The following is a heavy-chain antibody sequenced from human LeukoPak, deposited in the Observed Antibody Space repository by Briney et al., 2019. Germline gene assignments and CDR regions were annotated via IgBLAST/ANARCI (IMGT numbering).Heavy chain of an antibody. V-gene: IGHV1-69*05. CDR1: GGTFSSYA. CDR2: IIPIFGTA. CDR3: ARDCSGGSCYPYAGY. D-gene: IGHD2-15*01. Sequence: GASVKVPCKASGGTFSSYAISWVRQAPGQGLEWMGRIIPIFGTANYAQKFQGRVTITTDESTSTAYMELSSLRSEDTAVYYCARDCSGGSCYPYAGYWGQGTLVTVSS. J-gene: IGHJ4*02.